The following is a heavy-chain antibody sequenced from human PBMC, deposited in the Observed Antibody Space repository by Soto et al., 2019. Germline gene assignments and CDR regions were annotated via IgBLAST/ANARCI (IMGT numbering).Heavy chain of an antibody. CDR1: GFIFKMYW. D-gene: IGHD3-10*01. Sequence: GSLRLSCAASGFIFKMYWMHWVRQSPGKGLVWISRIYNDGTYSDYADSVRGRFTISRDNVNDTLYLQMNNLRAEDSGLYYCTRGPRPISTGTGAYWGQGTQVTVSS. CDR3: TRGPRPISTGTGAY. V-gene: IGHV3-74*01. CDR2: IYNDGTYS. J-gene: IGHJ4*02.